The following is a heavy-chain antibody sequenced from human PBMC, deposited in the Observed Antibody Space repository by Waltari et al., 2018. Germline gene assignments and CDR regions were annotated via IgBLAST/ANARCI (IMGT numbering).Heavy chain of an antibody. Sequence: EVQLVESGGGLVQPGGSLRLSCVASGFIFSSYSMNWVRLAPGKGLEWVSSISGDNSYTYYSGSVKGRFTISRDNAKNSLFLQMNGLRDEDTAIYYCAKEGLGGDRQFDYWGQGTLVSVSS. D-gene: IGHD2-21*02. J-gene: IGHJ4*02. CDR3: AKEGLGGDRQFDY. CDR1: GFIFSSYS. CDR2: ISGDNSYT. V-gene: IGHV3-21*06.